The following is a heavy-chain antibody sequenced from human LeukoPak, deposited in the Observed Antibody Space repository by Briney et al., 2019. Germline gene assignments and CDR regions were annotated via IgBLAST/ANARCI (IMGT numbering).Heavy chain of an antibody. CDR1: GFTFSSYE. CDR2: ISSSGSTI. CDR3: AREDCSGGSCHFDY. D-gene: IGHD2-15*01. V-gene: IGHV3-48*03. J-gene: IGHJ4*02. Sequence: GGSLRLSCAASGFTFSSYEMNWVRQAPGKGLEWVSYISSSGSTIYYADSVKGRFTTSRDNAKNSLYLQMNSLRAEDTAVYYCAREDCSGGSCHFDYWGQGTLVTVSS.